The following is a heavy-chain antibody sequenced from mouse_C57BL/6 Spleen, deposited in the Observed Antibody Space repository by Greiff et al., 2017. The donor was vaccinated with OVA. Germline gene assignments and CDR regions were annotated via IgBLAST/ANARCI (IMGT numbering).Heavy chain of an antibody. J-gene: IGHJ2*01. Sequence: EVKLVESGGGLVQPGGSLKLSCAASGFTFSDYYMYWVRQTPEKRLEWVAYISNGGGSTYYPDTVKGRFTISRDNAKNTLYLQMSRLKSEDTAMYYCARHTGRCDFDYWGQGTTLTVSS. V-gene: IGHV5-12*01. CDR1: GFTFSDYY. CDR3: ARHTGRCDFDY. D-gene: IGHD4-1*01. CDR2: ISNGGGST.